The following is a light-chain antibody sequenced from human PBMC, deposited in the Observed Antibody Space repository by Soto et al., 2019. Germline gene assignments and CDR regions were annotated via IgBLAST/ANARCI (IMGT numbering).Light chain of an antibody. CDR1: QSVLYSSNNKNY. Sequence: DIVMTQSPASLAVSLGERATINCESSQSVLYSSNNKNYLAWYQQKPGRPPKLLIYWASTRESGVPDRFSGSGSGTDFTLTISSLQAEDVAVYYCQQYYSTFGRTFGQGTKVDIK. V-gene: IGKV4-1*01. CDR2: WAS. CDR3: QQYYSTFGRT. J-gene: IGKJ1*01.